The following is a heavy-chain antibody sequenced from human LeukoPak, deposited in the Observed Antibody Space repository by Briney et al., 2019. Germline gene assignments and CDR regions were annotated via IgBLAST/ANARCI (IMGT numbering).Heavy chain of an antibody. V-gene: IGHV4-39*07. CDR1: GGSAYTSDYY. CDR2: IFYTGKT. CDR3: ARVFDS. Sequence: SETLSLTCTVSGGSAYTSDYYWGWVRQPPGKGPEWIGDIFYTGKTNYNPSLKSRVSISIDTSKNQFSLKLTSVTAADTAVYYCARVFDSWGQGTLVTVSS. J-gene: IGHJ4*02.